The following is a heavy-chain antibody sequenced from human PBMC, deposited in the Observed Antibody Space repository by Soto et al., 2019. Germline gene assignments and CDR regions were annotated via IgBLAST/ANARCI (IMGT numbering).Heavy chain of an antibody. V-gene: IGHV3-30*18. D-gene: IGHD6-13*01. CDR2: ISYDGSNK. J-gene: IGHJ5*02. Sequence: PGGSLRLSCAASGFPFSIYGMHLVRQSPGKGLEWVAVISYDGSNKYYADSVKGRFTISRDNSKKTLYLQMNSLRAEDTAVYYCAKDPYLGIAADQAWFDPWGQGTLFTVSS. CDR3: AKDPYLGIAADQAWFDP. CDR1: GFPFSIYG.